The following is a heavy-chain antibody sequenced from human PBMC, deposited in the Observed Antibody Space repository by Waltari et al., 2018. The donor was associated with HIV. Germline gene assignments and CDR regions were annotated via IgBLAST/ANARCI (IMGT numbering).Heavy chain of an antibody. CDR3: ARDPATVSSGMDV. V-gene: IGHV1-2*02. J-gene: IGHJ6*02. CDR1: GDRLIGFY. CDR2: INPNTGAT. Sequence: QVQLVQSETQVKKTGASLKVSCKASGDRLIGFYIHWVRQAPGQGLEWVGYINPNTGATDYAQKFQGRVTVTGDPSISTAYMEITTLRSDDTAIYYCARDPATVSSGMDVWGQGTTVIVSS. D-gene: IGHD3-3*01.